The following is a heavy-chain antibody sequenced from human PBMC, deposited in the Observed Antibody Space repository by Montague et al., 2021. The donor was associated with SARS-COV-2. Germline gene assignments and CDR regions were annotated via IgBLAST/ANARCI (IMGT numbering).Heavy chain of an antibody. V-gene: IGHV4-59*01. D-gene: IGHD3-10*01. CDR1: DGSINNYY. Sequence: SETLSLTSTVSDGSINNYYWSWIRQHPGKGLEWIGDIYYSGSTNYNPSLKSRVTISVDTSKNQFSLKLSSVTAADTAVYYCARQPYLASAYYFDYWGLGTLVTVSS. CDR2: IYYSGST. J-gene: IGHJ4*02. CDR3: ARQPYLASAYYFDY.